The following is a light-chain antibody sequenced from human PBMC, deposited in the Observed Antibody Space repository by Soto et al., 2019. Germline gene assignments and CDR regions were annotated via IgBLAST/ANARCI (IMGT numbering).Light chain of an antibody. CDR3: QQYGSPLWT. CDR2: AAS. CDR1: QSVSSSY. V-gene: IGKV3-20*01. J-gene: IGKJ1*01. Sequence: EIALTQSPGTLSLSPGERATLSCRASQSVSSSYLAWYQQKPGQAPRLLIYAASSRATDIPDRFSGSGSGTDFSLTISTLEPEDFAVYYCQQYGSPLWTFGQGTKVEIK.